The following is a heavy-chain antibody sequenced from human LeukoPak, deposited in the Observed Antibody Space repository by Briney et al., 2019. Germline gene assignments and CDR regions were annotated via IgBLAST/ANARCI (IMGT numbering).Heavy chain of an antibody. CDR2: IYHSGST. V-gene: IGHV4-34*01. J-gene: IGHJ6*04. D-gene: IGHD3-10*01. Sequence: SETLSLTLVGYGGSFSGYYWSRLRPPPGKGLEGMGDIYHSGSTNYKPSLKSRVTISVDKSKNQFSLKLSSVTAADTAVYYCAREGYYYGSGTAVDVWGKGTTVTVSS. CDR1: GGSFSGYY. CDR3: AREGYYYGSGTAVDV.